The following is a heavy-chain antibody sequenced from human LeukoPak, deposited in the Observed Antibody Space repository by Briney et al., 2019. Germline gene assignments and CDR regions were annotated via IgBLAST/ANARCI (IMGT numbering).Heavy chain of an antibody. D-gene: IGHD6-13*01. J-gene: IGHJ3*01. CDR2: ISGSGGST. CDR1: GFTFSTYA. V-gene: IGHV3-23*01. Sequence: GGSLRLSCVASGFTFSTYAMNWVRQAAGKGLEWVSVISGSGGSTYYADSVKGRFTISRDNSNHTLYLQMSSLRVDDTAVYYCAQGPGSSWFLSGDFDVWGQGTMVTVSS. CDR3: AQGPGSSWFLSGDFDV.